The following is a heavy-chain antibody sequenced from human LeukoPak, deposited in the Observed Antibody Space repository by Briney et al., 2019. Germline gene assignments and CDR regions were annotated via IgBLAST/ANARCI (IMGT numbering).Heavy chain of an antibody. CDR3: ARGYGNRQWLVGY. D-gene: IGHD6-19*01. CDR1: GSSISTYY. V-gene: IGHV4-59*01. J-gene: IGHJ4*02. CDR2: IFDGGST. Sequence: SETLSLTCTVSGSSISTYYWSWFRQPSGKGLEWIGFIFDGGSTNYNPSLQSRISVSVDTSKSQFSLNLTSVTAADTAVYYCARGYGNRQWLVGYWGQGTLVTVSS.